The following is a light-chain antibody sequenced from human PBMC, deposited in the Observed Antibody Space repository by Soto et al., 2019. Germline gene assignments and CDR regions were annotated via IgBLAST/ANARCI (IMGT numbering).Light chain of an antibody. CDR3: AAWDDSLSGVV. CDR1: SSNIGSNF. V-gene: IGLV1-47*01. Sequence: QSVLTQPPSASGTPGQRVTISCSGSSSNIGSNFIYWYQQLPGTAPKLLIYRNNERPSGVPDRFSGSKSGTSASLAISGLRSEAEADYHCAAWDDSLSGVVFGGGTKLTVL. J-gene: IGLJ2*01. CDR2: RNN.